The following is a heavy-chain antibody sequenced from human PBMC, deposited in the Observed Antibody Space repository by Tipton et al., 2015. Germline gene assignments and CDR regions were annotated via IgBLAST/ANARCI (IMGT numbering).Heavy chain of an antibody. V-gene: IGHV4-4*02. D-gene: IGHD3-3*01. CDR3: ARLWSYDFWSGTSYSFDY. J-gene: IGHJ4*02. CDR2: IYHSGST. Sequence: TLSLTCAVSGGSISSTNWWSWVRQPPGKGLEWIGEIYHSGSTNYNPSLRSRVTISIDKSKNQFSLKLTSVTAAATAVYHCARLWSYDFWSGTSYSFDYWGQGTLVTVSS. CDR1: GGSISSTNW.